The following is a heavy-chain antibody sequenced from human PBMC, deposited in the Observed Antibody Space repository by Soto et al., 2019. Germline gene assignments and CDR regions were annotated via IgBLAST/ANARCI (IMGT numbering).Heavy chain of an antibody. CDR1: GFTFSSYS. CDR2: ISSSSSYI. Sequence: EVQLVESGGGLVKPGGSLRLSCAASGFTFSSYSMNWVRQAPGKGLEWVSSISSSSSYIYYADSVKGRFTISRDNAKNSVYLQMNSRSGEDTAVYYCARDKGRDELAEDFDYWGQGTLVTVSS. J-gene: IGHJ4*02. CDR3: ARDKGRDELAEDFDY. D-gene: IGHD6-6*01. V-gene: IGHV3-21*01.